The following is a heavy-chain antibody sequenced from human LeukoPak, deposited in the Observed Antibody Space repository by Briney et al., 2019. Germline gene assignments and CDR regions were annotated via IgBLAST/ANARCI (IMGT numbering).Heavy chain of an antibody. CDR3: ARVDSSGYYLDY. CDR1: GFTFSSYG. J-gene: IGHJ4*02. D-gene: IGHD3-22*01. V-gene: IGHV3-33*01. CDR2: IWYDGSNK. Sequence: RSLRLSCAASGFTFSSYGMHWVRQAPGKGLGWVAVIWYDGSNKYYADSVKGRFTISRDNSKNTLYLQMNSLRAEDTAVYYCARVDSSGYYLDYWGQGTLVTVSS.